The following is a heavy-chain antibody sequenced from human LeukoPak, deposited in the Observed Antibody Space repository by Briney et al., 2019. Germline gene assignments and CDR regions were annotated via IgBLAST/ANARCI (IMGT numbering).Heavy chain of an antibody. J-gene: IGHJ4*02. CDR3: ARANSSGWYVESFDY. Sequence: GGSLRLSCAAYGFTFSSYEMNWVRQAPGKGLEWVSYISSSGNTIYYADSVKGRFTISRDNAKNSLYLQMNSLRAEDTAVYYCARANSSGWYVESFDYWGQGTLVTVSS. CDR1: GFTFSSYE. CDR2: ISSSGNTI. D-gene: IGHD6-19*01. V-gene: IGHV3-48*03.